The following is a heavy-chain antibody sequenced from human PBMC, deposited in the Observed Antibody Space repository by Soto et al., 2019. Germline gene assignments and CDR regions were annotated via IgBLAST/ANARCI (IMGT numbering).Heavy chain of an antibody. CDR1: GFSFSDFG. V-gene: IGHV3-30*18. CDR3: AKETRSRAVTATRVNGRDV. D-gene: IGHD2-21*02. CDR2: ISHDGSNQ. J-gene: IGHJ6*04. Sequence: QVQLVESGGGVVQPGRSLRLSCAPSGFSFSDFGMHWVRQAPGKGLEWVAAISHDGSNQYYGDSVKGRFSISRDHSNNRLYLQMNNLKVEDSAIYYCAKETRSRAVTATRVNGRDVWGKGTTVTVSS.